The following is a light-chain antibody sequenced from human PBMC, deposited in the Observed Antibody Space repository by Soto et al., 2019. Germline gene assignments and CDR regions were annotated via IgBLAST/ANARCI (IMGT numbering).Light chain of an antibody. CDR3: QQYDRWPPVT. V-gene: IGKV3-15*01. CDR2: GAS. J-gene: IGKJ5*01. Sequence: EIVLTQSPGTLSLSPGERATLSCRASQSVSSDYLAWYQQKPGQTPRLLIYGASTRATGVPARFSGSGSGTEFTLTISSLQSDDSAVYYCQQYDRWPPVTFGQGTRLEI. CDR1: QSVSSD.